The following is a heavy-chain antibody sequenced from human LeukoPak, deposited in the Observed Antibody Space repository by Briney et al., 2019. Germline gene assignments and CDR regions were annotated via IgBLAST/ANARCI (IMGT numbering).Heavy chain of an antibody. D-gene: IGHD3-16*01. CDR3: ARMGAWFDP. CDR2: IYNSGST. CDR1: GGSISNYY. V-gene: IGHV4-59*12. Sequence: PSETLSLTCTVSGGSISNYYWNWIRQSPGKGLEWIGYIYNSGSTNYNPSLKSRVTISVDTSKNQFSLKLSSVTAADTAVYYCARMGAWFDPWGQGTLVTVSS. J-gene: IGHJ5*02.